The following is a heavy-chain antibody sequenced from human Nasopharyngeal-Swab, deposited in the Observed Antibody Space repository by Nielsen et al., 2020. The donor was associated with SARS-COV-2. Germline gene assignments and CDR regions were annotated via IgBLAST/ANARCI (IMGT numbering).Heavy chain of an antibody. CDR1: GYTFTSYD. CDR3: ARSIAMVRGVPKPSYGMDV. Sequence: ASVKVSCKASGYTFTSYDINWVRQATGQGLEWMGWMNPNSGGTNYAQKFQGRVTMTRDTSISTAYMELSRLRSDDTAVYYCARSIAMVRGVPKPSYGMDVWGQGTTVTVSS. V-gene: IGHV1-2*02. J-gene: IGHJ6*02. D-gene: IGHD3-10*01. CDR2: MNPNSGGT.